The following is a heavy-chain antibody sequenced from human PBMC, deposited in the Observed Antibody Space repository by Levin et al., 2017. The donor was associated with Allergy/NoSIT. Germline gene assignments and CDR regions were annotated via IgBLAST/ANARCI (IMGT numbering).Heavy chain of an antibody. CDR2: FDPEDGER. CDR1: GYTLTELS. J-gene: IGHJ3*02. V-gene: IGHV1-24*01. D-gene: IGHD3-16*02. Sequence: ASVKVSCKVSGYTLTELSMHWVRQAPGKGLEWMGGFDPEDGERIYAQKFQGRVTMTEDTSTDTAYMETSSLRSEDTAVYYCATGFGGVIATDAFDIWGQGTMVTVSS. CDR3: ATGFGGVIATDAFDI.